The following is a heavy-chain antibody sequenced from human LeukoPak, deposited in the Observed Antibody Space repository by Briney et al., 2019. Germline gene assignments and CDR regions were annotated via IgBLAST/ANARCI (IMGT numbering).Heavy chain of an antibody. CDR3: ARDMNMVRGVIGWFDP. Sequence: SETLSLTCTVSGGSISSYYWSWIRQPPGKGLEWIGYIYHSGSTNYNPSLKSRVTISVDTSKNQFSLKLSSVTAADTAVYYCARDMNMVRGVIGWFDPWGQGTLVTVSS. D-gene: IGHD3-10*01. CDR2: IYHSGST. J-gene: IGHJ5*02. V-gene: IGHV4-59*01. CDR1: GGSISSYY.